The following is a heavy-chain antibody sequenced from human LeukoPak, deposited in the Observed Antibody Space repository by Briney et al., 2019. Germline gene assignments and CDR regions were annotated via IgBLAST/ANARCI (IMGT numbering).Heavy chain of an antibody. D-gene: IGHD3-9*01. J-gene: IGHJ6*03. V-gene: IGHV3-23*01. CDR3: AKQGRDWLRDYYYYMDV. CDR2: ISGRGGGS. CDR1: GFTFSDYG. Sequence: GGSLRLSCAASGFTFSDYGMSWVRQAPGKGLEWVSTISGRGGGSFFADSVKGRFTISRDNSKNTLYLQMNSLRAEDTAVYYCAKQGRDWLRDYYYYMDVWGKGTTVTISS.